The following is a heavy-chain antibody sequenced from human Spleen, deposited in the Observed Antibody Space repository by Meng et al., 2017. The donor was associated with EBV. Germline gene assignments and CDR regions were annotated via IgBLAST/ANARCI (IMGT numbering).Heavy chain of an antibody. CDR2: VHYTGST. D-gene: IGHD6-19*01. J-gene: IGHJ5*02. CDR3: ARPFPSWQSPRLDPFGA. Sequence: DSGRGQSQPSETLSTTWACLWHSSSSLYSGGCLLQTPGVGLDWMGSVHYTGSTYLSPSLKSRVTVSVDTSKNQFSLRLTSVTAADTAVYYCARPFPSWQSPRLDPFGAWGQGTLVTVSS. V-gene: IGHV4-38-2*01. CDR1: HSSSSLYS.